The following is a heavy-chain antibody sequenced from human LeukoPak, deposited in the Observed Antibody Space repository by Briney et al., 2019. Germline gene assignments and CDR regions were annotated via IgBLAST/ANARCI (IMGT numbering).Heavy chain of an antibody. CDR2: IKQDGSEK. V-gene: IGHV3-7*01. J-gene: IGHJ4*02. CDR3: ASIDFWSGYNFDY. Sequence: GGSLRLSCAASGFTFSSYWMSWVRQAPGKGLEWVANIKQDGSEKYYVDSVKGRFTISRDNAKNSLYLQMNSLRAEDTAVYYCASIDFWSGYNFDYWGQGTLVTASS. D-gene: IGHD3-3*01. CDR1: GFTFSSYW.